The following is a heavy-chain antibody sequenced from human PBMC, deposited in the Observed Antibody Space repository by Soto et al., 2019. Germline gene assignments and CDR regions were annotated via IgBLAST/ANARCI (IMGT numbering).Heavy chain of an antibody. J-gene: IGHJ4*02. CDR2: IGSRSSAI. V-gene: IGHV3-48*03. D-gene: IGHD3-16*01. CDR3: ARFFGEYSYGQRYLGD. CDR1: GFTFSSSV. Sequence: EVQLAESGGGLVQPGGSLRLSCAASGFTFSSSVMSWVRQAPGKGLEWVSDIGSRSSAIFYADSVKGRFSISRDNAKNSLYLQMNSLRAEDTAVYYCARFFGEYSYGQRYLGDWGQGTLVSVSS.